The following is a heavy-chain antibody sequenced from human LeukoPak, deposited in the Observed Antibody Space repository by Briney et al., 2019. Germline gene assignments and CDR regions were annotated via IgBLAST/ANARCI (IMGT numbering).Heavy chain of an antibody. CDR1: GGSISSYY. CDR2: IYYSGST. Sequence: PSETLSLTCTVSGGSISSYYWSWIRQPPGKGLEWIGYIYYSGSTNYNPSLKSRVTISVDTSKNQFSLKLSSVTAADTAVYYCARSYYDFWSGYYTGGHYYYYYYMDVWGKGTTVTVSS. V-gene: IGHV4-59*01. CDR3: ARSYYDFWSGYYTGGHYYYYYYMDV. D-gene: IGHD3-3*01. J-gene: IGHJ6*03.